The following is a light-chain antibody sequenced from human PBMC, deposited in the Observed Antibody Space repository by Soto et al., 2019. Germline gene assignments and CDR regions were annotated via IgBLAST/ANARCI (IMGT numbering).Light chain of an antibody. V-gene: IGKV3-15*01. CDR3: QQYNTSPPWT. CDR2: GAS. Sequence: EIVMTQSPATLSVSPGKRATLSCRASQSVSSNLAWYQQKPGQAPRLLIYGASTRATGIPARFSGSGSGTEFPTTISSLQSEDFAVYYCQQYNTSPPWTFGQGTKVEIK. CDR1: QSVSSN. J-gene: IGKJ1*01.